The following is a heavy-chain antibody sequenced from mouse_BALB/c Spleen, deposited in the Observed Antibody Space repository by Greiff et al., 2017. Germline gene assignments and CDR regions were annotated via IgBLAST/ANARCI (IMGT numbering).Heavy chain of an antibody. CDR2: ISNGGGST. J-gene: IGHJ1*01. D-gene: IGHD2-2*01. Sequence: EVMLVESGGGLVQPGGSLKLSCAASGFTFSSYTMSWVRQTPEKRLEWVAYISNGGGSTYYPDTVKGRFTISRDNAKNTLYLQMSSLKSEDTAMYYCARQGLRRDWYFDVWGAGTTVTVSS. CDR1: GFTFSSYT. CDR3: ARQGLRRDWYFDV. V-gene: IGHV5-12-2*01.